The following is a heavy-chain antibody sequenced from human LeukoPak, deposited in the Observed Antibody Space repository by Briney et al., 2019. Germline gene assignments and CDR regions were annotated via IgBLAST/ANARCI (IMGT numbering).Heavy chain of an antibody. CDR3: ARQKYYYDSSGYYSDY. Sequence: GGSLRLSCAASGFTFSSYSMNWVRQAPGKGLEWVSSISSSSSYIYYADSVKGRFTISRDNAKNSLYLQMNSLRAEDTAVYYCARQKYYYDSSGYYSDYWGQGTLATVSS. V-gene: IGHV3-21*01. CDR1: GFTFSSYS. J-gene: IGHJ4*02. D-gene: IGHD3-22*01. CDR2: ISSSSSYI.